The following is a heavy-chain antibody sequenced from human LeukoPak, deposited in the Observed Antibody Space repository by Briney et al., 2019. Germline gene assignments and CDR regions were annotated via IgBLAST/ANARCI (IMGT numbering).Heavy chain of an antibody. V-gene: IGHV3-11*01. CDR2: ISSSGTTI. J-gene: IGHJ4*02. CDR1: GFTFSGCY. D-gene: IGHD2-8*01. CDR3: ARGIRQYAKSYFDY. Sequence: GGSLRLPCAASGFTFSGCYMSWIRQAPGKGLEWLSYISSSGTTIYYTDSVKGRFTISRNNPKNSLYLQMNSLRAEDTAVYYCARGIRQYAKSYFDYWGQGTLVTVSS.